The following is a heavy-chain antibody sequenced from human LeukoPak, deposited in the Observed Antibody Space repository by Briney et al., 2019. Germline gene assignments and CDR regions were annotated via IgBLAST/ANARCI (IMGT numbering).Heavy chain of an antibody. D-gene: IGHD2-21*02. V-gene: IGHV3-23*01. J-gene: IGHJ4*02. CDR2: ISGSGGST. CDR3: AKDRPKDCGGDCSIFDY. Sequence: GGSLRLSCAASGFTFSSYAMSWVRQAPGKGLEWVSVISGSGGSTYYADSVKGRSTIFRDNSKNTLYLQMNSLSAEDTAIYYCAKDRPKDCGGDCSIFDYWGQGTLVTVSS. CDR1: GFTFSSYA.